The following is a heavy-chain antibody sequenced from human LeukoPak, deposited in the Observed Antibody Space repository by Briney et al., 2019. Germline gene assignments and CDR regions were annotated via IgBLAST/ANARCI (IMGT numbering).Heavy chain of an antibody. V-gene: IGHV3-11*01. D-gene: IGHD6-13*01. J-gene: IGHJ3*02. CDR2: ISSSGSTI. Sequence: GGSLRLSCAASGFTFSDYYMSWIRQAPGKGLEWVSYISSSGSTIYYADSVKGRFTISRDNAKNSLYLQMNSLRAEDTAVYYCARGMAGYSSSWYGDAFDIWGQGTMVTVSP. CDR1: GFTFSDYY. CDR3: ARGMAGYSSSWYGDAFDI.